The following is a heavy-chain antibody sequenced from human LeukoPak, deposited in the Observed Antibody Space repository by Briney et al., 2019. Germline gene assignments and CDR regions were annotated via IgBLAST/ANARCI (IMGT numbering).Heavy chain of an antibody. Sequence: GGSLRLSCAASGFTVSSNYMSWVRQAPGKGLEWVSVIYSGGSTYYADSVKGRFTISRDNSKNTLYLQMNSLRAEDTAVYYCARATGIAVAGHGDYWGQGTLVTVSS. CDR1: GFTVSSNY. CDR3: ARATGIAVAGHGDY. V-gene: IGHV3-66*01. J-gene: IGHJ4*02. CDR2: IYSGGST. D-gene: IGHD6-19*01.